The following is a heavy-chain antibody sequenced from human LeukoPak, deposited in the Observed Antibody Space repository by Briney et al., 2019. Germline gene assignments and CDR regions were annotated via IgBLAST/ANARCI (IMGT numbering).Heavy chain of an antibody. D-gene: IGHD3-9*01. Sequence: ASVKVSCKASGYTFTSYGISWVRQAPGQGLEWMGWISAYNGNTNYAQKLQGRVTMTTDTSTSTAYMELRSLRSDDTAVYYCANYPDVSTLRYFDWLMFRLGGQGTLVTVSS. CDR1: GYTFTSYG. V-gene: IGHV1-18*01. CDR3: ANYPDVSTLRYFDWLMFRL. CDR2: ISAYNGNT. J-gene: IGHJ4*02.